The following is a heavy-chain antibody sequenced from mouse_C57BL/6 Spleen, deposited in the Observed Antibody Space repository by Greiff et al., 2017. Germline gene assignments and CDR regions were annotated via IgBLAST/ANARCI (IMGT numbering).Heavy chain of an antibody. V-gene: IGHV10-1*01. CDR3: VRQSIYAMDY. CDR1: GFSFNTYA. J-gene: IGHJ4*01. Sequence: EVQLVESGGGLVQPKGSLKLSCAASGFSFNTYAMNWVRQAPGKGLEWVARIRSKSNNYATYYADSVKDRFTISRDDSESMLYLQMNSMKTEDTAVYYCVRQSIYAMDYWGQGTSVTVSS. CDR2: IRSKSNNYAT. D-gene: IGHD2-10*02.